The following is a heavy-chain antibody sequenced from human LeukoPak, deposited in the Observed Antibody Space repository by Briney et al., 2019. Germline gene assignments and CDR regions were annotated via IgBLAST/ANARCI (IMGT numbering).Heavy chain of an antibody. J-gene: IGHJ4*02. V-gene: IGHV3-23*01. CDR2: ISGSGSST. CDR3: AKLSSYSSGWG. D-gene: IGHD6-19*01. Sequence: GGSLRPSCAASGFTFSSYGMSWVRQAPGKGLEWVSAISGSGSSTYYADSVKGRFTISRDNSKNTVYLQMNSLRVEDTAVYYCAKLSSYSSGWGWGQGTLVTVSS. CDR1: GFTFSSYG.